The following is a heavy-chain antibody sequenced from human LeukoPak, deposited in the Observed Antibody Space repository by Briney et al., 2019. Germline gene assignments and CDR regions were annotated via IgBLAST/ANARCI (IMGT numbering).Heavy chain of an antibody. V-gene: IGHV3-7*03. CDR2: IKQDGSEK. CDR1: GFTFSSYW. Sequence: GGSLRLSCAVSGFTFSSYWMTWVRQAPGKGLEWVANIKQDGSEKYYVDSVKGRFTISRDNAKNSLYLQMNSLRAEDTAVYYCARDSVRLFMVRGVSVYWGQGTLVTVSS. D-gene: IGHD3-10*01. J-gene: IGHJ4*02. CDR3: ARDSVRLFMVRGVSVY.